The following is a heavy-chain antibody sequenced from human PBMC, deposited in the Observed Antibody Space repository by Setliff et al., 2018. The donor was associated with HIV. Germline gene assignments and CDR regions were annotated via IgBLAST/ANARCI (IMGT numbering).Heavy chain of an antibody. CDR2: INNYGVT. V-gene: IGHV4-34*01. CDR1: GGSFSGFS. D-gene: IGHD2-15*01. Sequence: SETLSLTCAVYGGSFSGFSWNWIRQPPGKGLEWIGDINNYGVTLYTSSLAGRVTISVDTSKNQFSLKLSFVTAADTAVYYCARTTFCSGTCHFDPWGQGTLVTVSS. J-gene: IGHJ5*02. CDR3: ARTTFCSGTCHFDP.